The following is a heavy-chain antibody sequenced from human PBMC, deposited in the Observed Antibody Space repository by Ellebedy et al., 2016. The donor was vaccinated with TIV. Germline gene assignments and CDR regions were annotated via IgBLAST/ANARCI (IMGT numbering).Heavy chain of an antibody. V-gene: IGHV4-30-4*01. Sequence: MPSETLSLTCTVSGGSMISHDHYWSWVRQPPGKGLEWIGYIYYSGTTYYNPSLKHRLTMSVDKSTSQVSLKLTSVTATDTAVYYCARGGGDRPHALDVWGQGTKVTVSS. CDR3: ARGGGDRPHALDV. J-gene: IGHJ3*01. CDR1: GGSMISHDHY. D-gene: IGHD3-10*01. CDR2: IYYSGTT.